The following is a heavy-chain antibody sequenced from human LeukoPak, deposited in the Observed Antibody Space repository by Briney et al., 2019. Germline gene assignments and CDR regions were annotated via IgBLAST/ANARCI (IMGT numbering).Heavy chain of an antibody. J-gene: IGHJ6*03. V-gene: IGHV1-8*03. Sequence: ASVKVSCKASGYTFTSYNINWVRQAPGQGLEWMAWMHPNNGDTGYAQKFQDRVTVTSNTSISTAYMELRSLTSEDTAVYYCASFPVSSSWAYYYYYMDVWGKGTTVTVSS. CDR2: MHPNNGDT. CDR3: ASFPVSSSWAYYYYYMDV. D-gene: IGHD6-13*01. CDR1: GYTFTSYN.